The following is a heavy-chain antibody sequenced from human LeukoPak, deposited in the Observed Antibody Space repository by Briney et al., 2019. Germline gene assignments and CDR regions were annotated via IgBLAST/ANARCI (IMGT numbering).Heavy chain of an antibody. CDR3: ARGPTLVRGVIMPDSVGGMDV. V-gene: IGHV1-8*01. J-gene: IGHJ6*02. CDR1: GYTFTSYD. D-gene: IGHD3-10*01. Sequence: GASVKVSCKASGYTFTSYDINWVRQATGQGLEWMGWVNPNSGNTGYAQTFQGRVTMTRNTSISTAYMELSSLRSEDTAVYYCARGPTLVRGVIMPDSVGGMDVWGQGTTVTVSS. CDR2: VNPNSGNT.